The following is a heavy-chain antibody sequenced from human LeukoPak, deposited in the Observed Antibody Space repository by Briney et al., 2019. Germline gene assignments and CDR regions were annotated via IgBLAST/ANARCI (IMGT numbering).Heavy chain of an antibody. J-gene: IGHJ4*02. CDR1: GFTFSSYW. D-gene: IGHD3-3*01. CDR2: INSDGSTT. V-gene: IGHV3-74*01. Sequence: PGGSLRLSCAASGFTFSSYWMHWVRQAPEKGLVWVSRINSDGSTTNYADSVKGRFTISRDNAKNSLYLQMNSLRAEDTAVYYCARARLFGVVIGSPVDYWGQGTLVTVSS. CDR3: ARARLFGVVIGSPVDY.